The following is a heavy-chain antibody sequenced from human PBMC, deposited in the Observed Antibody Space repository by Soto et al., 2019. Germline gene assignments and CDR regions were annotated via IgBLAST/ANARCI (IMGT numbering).Heavy chain of an antibody. CDR3: ARVRSTTAVGPRFDP. CDR2: IYYSGRT. D-gene: IGHD2-2*01. J-gene: IGHJ5*02. CDR1: GGSISSGGYY. Sequence: QVQLQESGPGLVKPSQTLSLTCTVSGGSISSGGYYWSWIRQHPGKGLEWIGYIYYSGRTYYNPSLKSRVTISVDTSKNQFSLKLSSVTAADTAVYYCARVRSTTAVGPRFDPWGQGTLVTVSS. V-gene: IGHV4-31*03.